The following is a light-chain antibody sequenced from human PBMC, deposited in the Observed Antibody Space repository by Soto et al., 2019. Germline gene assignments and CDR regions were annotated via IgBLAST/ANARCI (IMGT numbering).Light chain of an antibody. CDR3: QQYNNWPLT. CDR2: DAI. V-gene: IGKV3-15*01. J-gene: IGKJ4*01. CDR1: ESVSNN. Sequence: EIVMTQSPATLSVSPGERVTLSCRASESVSNNVAWYQQKPGQAPRLLIYDAITRATGIPARFSGSGSGTELPRTISSLQSEDFAIYYCQQYNNWPLTFGGGTKVEI.